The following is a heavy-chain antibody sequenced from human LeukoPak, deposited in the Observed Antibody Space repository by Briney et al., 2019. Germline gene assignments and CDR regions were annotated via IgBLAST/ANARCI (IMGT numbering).Heavy chain of an antibody. CDR3: ARSRDPHGAFDI. CDR1: GGSISSGSYY. J-gene: IGHJ3*02. D-gene: IGHD2-21*02. V-gene: IGHV4-61*02. CDR2: IYTSGST. Sequence: SETLSLTCTVSGGSISSGSYYWSWIRQPAGKGLEWIGRIYTSGSTNYNPSLKSRVTISVDTSKNQFSLKLSSVTAADTAVYYCARSRDPHGAFDIWGQGTMVTVSS.